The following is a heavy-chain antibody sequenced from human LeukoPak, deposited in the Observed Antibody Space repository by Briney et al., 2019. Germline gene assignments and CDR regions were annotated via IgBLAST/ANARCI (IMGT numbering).Heavy chain of an antibody. CDR3: AKKVAGHCGHYFDY. V-gene: IGHV3-23*01. Sequence: GGSLRLSCAASGFTFSSYAMSWVRQAPGKGLEWVSTISASGGSADYADSVKGRFPIARDNSNNTLYLQMNSLRAEDTAVYYCAKKVAGHCGHYFDYWGQGTLVTVSS. D-gene: IGHD6-19*01. CDR1: GFTFSSYA. J-gene: IGHJ4*02. CDR2: ISASGGSA.